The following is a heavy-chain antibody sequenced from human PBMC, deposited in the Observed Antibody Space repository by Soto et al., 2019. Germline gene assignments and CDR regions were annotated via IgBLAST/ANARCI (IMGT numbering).Heavy chain of an antibody. Sequence: EVQLLESGGGLVQPGGSLRLSCAASGFTFSTYAMNWVRQAPGKGLEWVSSVSGTGGTTYYADSVKGRFTISRDNSKNTLYLQMNSLRAEDTAVYYCAKPPAVASTNDYYYGMDVWGQGTTVTVSS. CDR3: AKPPAVASTNDYYYGMDV. CDR1: GFTFSTYA. CDR2: VSGTGGTT. D-gene: IGHD2-8*01. V-gene: IGHV3-23*01. J-gene: IGHJ6*02.